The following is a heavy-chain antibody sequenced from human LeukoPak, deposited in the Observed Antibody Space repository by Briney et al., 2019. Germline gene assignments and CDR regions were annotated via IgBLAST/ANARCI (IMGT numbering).Heavy chain of an antibody. CDR1: GFTFSLYT. CDR3: ARARPLGY. J-gene: IGHJ4*02. CDR2: ISYDGSDK. V-gene: IGHV3-30*04. Sequence: GGSLRLSCAASGFTFSLYTMHWVRQAPGKGLEWVAVISYDGSDKYYADSVKGRFTISRDNSKNTLFLQMNSLRAEDTAVYFCARARPLGYWGQGTLVTVSS.